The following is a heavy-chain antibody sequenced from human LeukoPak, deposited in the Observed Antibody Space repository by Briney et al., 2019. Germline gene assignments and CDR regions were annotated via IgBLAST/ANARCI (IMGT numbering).Heavy chain of an antibody. J-gene: IGHJ4*02. CDR3: ATAFAFPRGYPTPDY. CDR2: FDPEDGET. D-gene: IGHD3-22*01. CDR1: GYTLSELS. V-gene: IGHV1-24*01. Sequence: GASVKVSCKVSGYTLSELSMHWVRQAPGKGLEWMGSFDPEDGETIYAEKFQGRVTMTEDTSTDTAYMELSSLRSEDTAVYYCATAFAFPRGYPTPDYWGQGTLVTVSS.